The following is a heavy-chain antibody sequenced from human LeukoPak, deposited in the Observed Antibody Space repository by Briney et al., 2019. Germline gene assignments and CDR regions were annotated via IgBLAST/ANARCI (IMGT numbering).Heavy chain of an antibody. V-gene: IGHV1-69*13. J-gene: IGHJ6*02. Sequence: SAVKVSCKACGGTFSSYAISWVRQAPGHRLEWMGGIIPIFGAANYAQQFQSRVTITADESTSTAYMQLSSLGSEDTAVYYCARGEYDTGSDYYGMDVWGQGTTVTVSS. CDR1: GGTFSSYA. D-gene: IGHD3-22*01. CDR3: ARGEYDTGSDYYGMDV. CDR2: IIPIFGAA.